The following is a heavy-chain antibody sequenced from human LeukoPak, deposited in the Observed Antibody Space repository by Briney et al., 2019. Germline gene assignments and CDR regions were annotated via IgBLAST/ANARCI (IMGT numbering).Heavy chain of an antibody. V-gene: IGHV3-33*01. Sequence: GGSLRLSCAASGFTFSSYGMHWVRQAPGKGLEWVAVIWYDGSNKYYADSAKGRFTISRDNSKNTLYLQMNSLRAEDTAVYYCARSPPPPPIFGVGTLYYYYGMDVWGQGTTVTVSS. D-gene: IGHD3-3*01. CDR3: ARSPPPPPIFGVGTLYYYYGMDV. CDR2: IWYDGSNK. CDR1: GFTFSSYG. J-gene: IGHJ6*02.